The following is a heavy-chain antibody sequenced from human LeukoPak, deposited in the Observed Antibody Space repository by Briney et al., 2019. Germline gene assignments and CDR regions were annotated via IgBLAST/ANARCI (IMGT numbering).Heavy chain of an antibody. CDR1: GFTFDDYA. V-gene: IGHV3-9*01. Sequence: PGGSLRLSCAASGFTFDDYAMHWVRQAPGKGLEWVSGISWNSGSIGYADSVKGRFTISRDNAKNSLYLQMNSLRAEDTAVYYCARDEIGGWDYFDYWGQGTLVTVSS. D-gene: IGHD6-19*01. CDR2: ISWNSGSI. J-gene: IGHJ4*02. CDR3: ARDEIGGWDYFDY.